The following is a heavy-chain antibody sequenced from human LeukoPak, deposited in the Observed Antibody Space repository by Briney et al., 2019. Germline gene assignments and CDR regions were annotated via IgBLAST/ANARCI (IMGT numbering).Heavy chain of an antibody. CDR1: GFTFSNYA. CDR3: TRGDYYSHCPRKN. V-gene: IGHV3-49*03. D-gene: IGHD3-22*01. J-gene: IGHJ4*02. Sequence: GGSLRLSCAASGFTFSNYAMSWFRQAPGKGLEWVGFIRSKAYGGTTEYAASVKGRFTISRDDSKSIAYLQMNSLKTEDTAVYYCTRGDYYSHCPRKNWGQGTLVTVSS. CDR2: IRSKAYGGTT.